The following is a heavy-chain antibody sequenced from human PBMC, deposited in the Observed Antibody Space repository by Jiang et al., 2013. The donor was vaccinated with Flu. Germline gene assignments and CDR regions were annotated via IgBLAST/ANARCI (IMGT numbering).Heavy chain of an antibody. CDR2: ISDSGST. D-gene: IGHD4-11*01. CDR3: ARDRRPGNYLGFAY. CDR1: GDSISTYY. V-gene: IGHV4-59*01. Sequence: PGLVKPSETLSLTCSVSGDSISTYYWSWIRQSPGKGLEWIGYISDSGSTNYNPSLKSRVTISVDTSKHQLSLKLSSVTAADTAVYYCARDRRPGNYLGFAYWGQGALVTVSS. J-gene: IGHJ4*02.